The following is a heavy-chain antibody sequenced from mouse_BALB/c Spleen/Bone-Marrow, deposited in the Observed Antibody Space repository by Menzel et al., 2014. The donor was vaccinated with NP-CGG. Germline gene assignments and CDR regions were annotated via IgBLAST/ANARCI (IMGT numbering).Heavy chain of an antibody. Sequence: DVMLVESGGTLAKPGGSLKLSCAASGFTFSTYAMSWVRQTPEKRLEWVGTISSGGSYTYYPDSVKGRFTISRDNAKNPLFLQMSRLRSEDTAMYYCARQDSYALDYWGQGISVTVSS. CDR1: GFTFSTYA. CDR3: ARQDSYALDY. J-gene: IGHJ4*01. V-gene: IGHV5-9-1*01. CDR2: ISSGGSYT.